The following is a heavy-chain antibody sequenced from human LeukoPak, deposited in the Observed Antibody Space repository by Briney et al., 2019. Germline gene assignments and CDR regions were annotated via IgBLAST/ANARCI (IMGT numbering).Heavy chain of an antibody. J-gene: IGHJ4*02. V-gene: IGHV4-34*01. CDR1: GGSFSGYY. D-gene: IGHD1-1*01. CDR3: ARTSNYWSPYFDY. Sequence: SETLSLTCAVYGGSFSGYYWSWIRQPPGKGLEWIGEINHSGSTHYNPSLESRVTISVDMSKNQFSLKLSSVTTADTAIYYCARTSNYWSPYFDYWGQGALVTVSS. CDR2: INHSGST.